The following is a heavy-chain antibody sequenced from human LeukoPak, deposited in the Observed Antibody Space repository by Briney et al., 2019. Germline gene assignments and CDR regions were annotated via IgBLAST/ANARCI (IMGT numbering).Heavy chain of an antibody. D-gene: IGHD4-17*01. Sequence: SETLSLTCTVSGGSISSGGYYWSWIRQHPGKGLEWIGYIYYSGSTYYNPSLKSRVTISVDTSKNQFSLKLSSVTAADTAVYYCARRGNDYGDYYFDYWGQGTLVTVSS. J-gene: IGHJ4*02. CDR2: IYYSGST. CDR1: GGSISSGGYY. V-gene: IGHV4-31*03. CDR3: ARRGNDYGDYYFDY.